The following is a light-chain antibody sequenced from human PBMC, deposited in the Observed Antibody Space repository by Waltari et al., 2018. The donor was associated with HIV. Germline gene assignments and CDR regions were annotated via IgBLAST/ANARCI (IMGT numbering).Light chain of an antibody. CDR1: QSVRTS. CDR3: QQYDDWPPFT. J-gene: IGKJ2*01. CDR2: GAS. V-gene: IGKV3-15*01. Sequence: DIVMPQSPAILAVPPGESVTLSCGASQSVRTSLAWYQQKPGQPPRLLMYGASTRATGIPAMVSGSGSGTEFTLTISSLQSEDSAVYHCQQYDDWPPFTFGQGTKLEIK.